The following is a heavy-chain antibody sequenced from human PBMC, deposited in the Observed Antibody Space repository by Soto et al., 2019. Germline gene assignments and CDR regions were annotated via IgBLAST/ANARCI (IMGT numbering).Heavy chain of an antibody. CDR1: GFTFSSHA. J-gene: IGHJ6*03. CDR2: IRGSGVST. CDR3: AGCSTFFGVVWSKDF. D-gene: IGHD3-3*01. Sequence: EVQVLESGGGLVQPGGSQRLSCEASGFTFSSHAMHWVRQAPGKGLEWVSTIRGSGVSTYYADSVKGRFTISRDTSKNALYVQMKSERAEDTGVYQCAGCSTFFGVVWSKDFWGKGTTVT. V-gene: IGHV3-23*01.